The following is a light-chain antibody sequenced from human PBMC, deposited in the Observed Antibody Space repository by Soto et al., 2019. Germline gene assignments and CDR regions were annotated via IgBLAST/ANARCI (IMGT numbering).Light chain of an antibody. Sequence: QSALTQPASVSGSPGQSITISCTGTSSDVGGYNYVSWYQQYPGKAPKLMIYDVTNRPSGVSNRFSGSKSGNTASLTISGLQADDEADYYCSSCASSSPWVFGGGTQLTVL. CDR1: SSDVGGYNY. CDR2: DVT. V-gene: IGLV2-14*01. CDR3: SSCASSSPWV. J-gene: IGLJ2*01.